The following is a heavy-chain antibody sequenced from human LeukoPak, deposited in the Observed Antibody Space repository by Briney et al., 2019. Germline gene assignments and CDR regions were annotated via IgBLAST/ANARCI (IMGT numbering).Heavy chain of an antibody. V-gene: IGHV4-34*01. D-gene: IGHD2-15*01. CDR3: ARELCSGGSCYFDY. CDR2: INHSGST. J-gene: IGHJ4*02. Sequence: SETLSLTCAVYGGSFSGYYWSWIRQPPGKGLEWIGEINHSGSTNYNPSLKSRVTISVDTSKNQFSPKLSSVTAADTAVYYCARELCSGGSCYFDYWGQGTLVTVSS. CDR1: GGSFSGYY.